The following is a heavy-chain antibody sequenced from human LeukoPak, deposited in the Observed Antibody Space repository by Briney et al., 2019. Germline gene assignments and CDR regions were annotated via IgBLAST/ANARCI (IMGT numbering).Heavy chain of an antibody. J-gene: IGHJ4*02. CDR3: AKDLAVTTR. CDR2: ISSSGDTI. Sequence: GGSLRLSCAASGFTFSDYYMSWIRQAPGKGLEWISYISSSGDTIFYADSVKGRFTISRDNSKNTLYLQMNSLRAEDTAVYYCAKDLAVTTRWGQGTLVTVSS. D-gene: IGHD4-17*01. CDR1: GFTFSDYY. V-gene: IGHV3-11*01.